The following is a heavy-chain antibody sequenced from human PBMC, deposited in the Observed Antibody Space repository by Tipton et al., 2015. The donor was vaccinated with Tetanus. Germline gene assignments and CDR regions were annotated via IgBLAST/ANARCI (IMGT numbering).Heavy chain of an antibody. CDR1: GGPFSNYA. D-gene: IGHD4-17*01. CDR2: FNPIFGTA. V-gene: IGHV1-69*01. Sequence: QLVQSGAEVKKPGSSVKVSCKTSGGPFSNYAITWVRQAPGQGLEWMGGFNPIFGTANYAQDFQGRVTMTADDSTNTAYMELSRLTSKDTAVYYCARDSGDFTYYYGMYVWGQGTTVTVSS. CDR3: ARDSGDFTYYYGMYV. J-gene: IGHJ6*02.